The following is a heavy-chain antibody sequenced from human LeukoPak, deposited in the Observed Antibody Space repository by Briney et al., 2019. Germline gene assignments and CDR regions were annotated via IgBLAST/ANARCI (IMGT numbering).Heavy chain of an antibody. D-gene: IGHD6-19*01. J-gene: IGHJ4*02. V-gene: IGHV1-2*02. CDR3: ARASRRSIAVADPGY. CDR2: INPNSGGT. CDR1: GYTFTGYY. Sequence: ASVKVSCKASGYTFTGYYMHWVRQAPGQGLEWMGWINPNSGGTNYAQKFQGRVTMTRDTSISTAYMELSRLRSDDTAVYYCARASRRSIAVADPGYWGQGTLVTVSS.